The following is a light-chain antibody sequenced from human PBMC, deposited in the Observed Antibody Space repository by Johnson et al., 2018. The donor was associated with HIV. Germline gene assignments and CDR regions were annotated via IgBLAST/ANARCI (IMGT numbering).Light chain of an antibody. V-gene: IGLV1-51*01. CDR1: SSNIGNNY. CDR3: GTWDSSLSAGV. CDR2: YNN. J-gene: IGLJ1*01. Sequence: QPVLTQPPSVSAAPGQKVTISCSGSSSNIGNNYVSWYQQLPGTAPKLLIYYNNKRPSGIPDRFSGSKSGTSSTLAITGLQTGDEADYYCGTWDSSLSAGVFGTGTKVTVL.